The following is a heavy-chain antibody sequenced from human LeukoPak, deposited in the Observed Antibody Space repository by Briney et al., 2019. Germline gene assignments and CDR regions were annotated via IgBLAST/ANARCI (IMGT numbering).Heavy chain of an antibody. CDR3: ASTPLTGTYSSGWYRVVNFDY. V-gene: IGHV3-48*04. J-gene: IGHJ4*02. CDR1: GFTFSSHS. Sequence: GGSLRLSCAASGFTFSSHSMNWVRQAPGKGLEWVSYISSSSSTIYYADSVKGRFTISRDNAKNSLYLQMNSLRVEDTAVYYCASTPLTGTYSSGWYRVVNFDYWGQGTLVTVSS. D-gene: IGHD6-19*01. CDR2: ISSSSSTI.